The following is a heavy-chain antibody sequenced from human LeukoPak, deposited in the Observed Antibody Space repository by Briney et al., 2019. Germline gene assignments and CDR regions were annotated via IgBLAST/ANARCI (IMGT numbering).Heavy chain of an antibody. J-gene: IGHJ4*02. Sequence: PGGSLRLSCAASGFTFSSYSMNWIRQPPGKGLEWIGSIYYSGSTYYNPSLKSRVTISVDTSKNQFSLKLSSVTAAGTAVYYCARQGSSWYPPTLYYFDYWGQGTLVTVSP. CDR1: GFTFSSYS. V-gene: IGHV4-39*01. D-gene: IGHD6-13*01. CDR3: ARQGSSWYPPTLYYFDY. CDR2: IYYSGST.